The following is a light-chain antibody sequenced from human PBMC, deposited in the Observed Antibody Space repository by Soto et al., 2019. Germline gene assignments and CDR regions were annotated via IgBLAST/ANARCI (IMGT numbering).Light chain of an antibody. J-gene: IGKJ5*01. CDR3: QQANSFPPT. CDR2: AAS. CDR1: QTISSS. V-gene: IGKV1-12*01. Sequence: DIQMTQSPSSVSASVGDRVTISCRASQTISSSLAWYQQKPGQAPKLLIYAASKLQIGVPARFRGSGSATDFTLTISSLQPVDFATYYCQQANSFPPTFGQGTRLDIK.